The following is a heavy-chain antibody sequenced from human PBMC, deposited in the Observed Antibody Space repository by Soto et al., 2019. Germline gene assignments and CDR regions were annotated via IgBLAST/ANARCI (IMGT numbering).Heavy chain of an antibody. D-gene: IGHD3-22*01. CDR2: IYYSGST. Sequence: SETLSLTCTVSGGSISSGDYYWSWIRQPPGKGLEWIGYIYYSGSTYYNPSLKSRVTISVDTSKNQFSLKLSSVTAADTAVYYCARDKDDSSGYDPWGQGTLVTVSS. CDR1: GGSISSGDYY. CDR3: ARDKDDSSGYDP. V-gene: IGHV4-30-4*02. J-gene: IGHJ5*02.